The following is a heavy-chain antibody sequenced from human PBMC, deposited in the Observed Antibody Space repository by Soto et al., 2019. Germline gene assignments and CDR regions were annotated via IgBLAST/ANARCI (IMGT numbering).Heavy chain of an antibody. Sequence: SETLSLTCTVSGGSISRYYWSWIRQPPGKGLEWIGYIYYSGSTNYNPSLKSRVTISVDTSKNQFSLKLSSVTAADTAVYYCACVSCCSGGKCVFASWGQGTLVTVSA. CDR3: ACVSCCSGGKCVFAS. V-gene: IGHV4-59*01. CDR2: IYYSGST. CDR1: GGSISRYY. J-gene: IGHJ5*01. D-gene: IGHD2-15*01.